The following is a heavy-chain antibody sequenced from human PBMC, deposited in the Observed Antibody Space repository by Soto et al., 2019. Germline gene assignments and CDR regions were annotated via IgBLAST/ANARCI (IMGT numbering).Heavy chain of an antibody. CDR3: ANEGSGGPLADAFDI. V-gene: IGHV3-9*01. CDR2: ISWNSGSI. J-gene: IGHJ3*02. CDR1: GFTFDDYA. D-gene: IGHD2-15*01. Sequence: EVQLVESGGGLVQPGRSLRLSCAASGFTFDDYAMHWVRQAPGKGLEWVSGISWNSGSIGYADSVKGRFTISRDNSKNTLYLQMNSLRAEDTAVYYCANEGSGGPLADAFDIWGQGTMVTVSS.